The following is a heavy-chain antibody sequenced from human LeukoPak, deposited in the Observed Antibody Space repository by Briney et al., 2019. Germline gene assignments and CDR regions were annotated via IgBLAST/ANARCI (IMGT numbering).Heavy chain of an antibody. V-gene: IGHV3-9*01. CDR2: ISWNSGSI. CDR1: GFTFDDYA. CDR3: TRDPILGAPDYFDY. D-gene: IGHD1-26*01. Sequence: GGSLRLSCAASGFTFDDYAMHWVRQAPGKGLERVSGISWNSGSIGYADSVKGRFTISRDNSKNTMYLQMNNLREEDTAVYYCTRDPILGAPDYFDYWGQGTLVTVSS. J-gene: IGHJ4*02.